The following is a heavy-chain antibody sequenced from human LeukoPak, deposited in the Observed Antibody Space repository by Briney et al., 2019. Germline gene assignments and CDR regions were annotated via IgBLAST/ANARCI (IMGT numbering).Heavy chain of an antibody. CDR1: GYTFTSYG. CDR3: ARSLYRGYSYGPNYYYYYMDV. Sequence: ASVKVSCKASGYTFTSYGISWLRQAPGQGLEWMGWISAYNGNTNYAQKLQGRVTMTTDTSTSTAYMELRSLRSDDTAVYYCARSLYRGYSYGPNYYYYYMDVWGKGTTVTVSS. V-gene: IGHV1-18*01. D-gene: IGHD5-18*01. CDR2: ISAYNGNT. J-gene: IGHJ6*03.